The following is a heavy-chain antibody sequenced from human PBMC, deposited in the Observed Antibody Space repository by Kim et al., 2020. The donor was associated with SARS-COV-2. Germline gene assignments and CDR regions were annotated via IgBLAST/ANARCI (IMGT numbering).Heavy chain of an antibody. D-gene: IGHD3-10*01. Sequence: SVKGRFTISRDNSKNTLYLQMNSLRAEDTAVYYCAKSESSYGSGLDAFDIWGQGTMVTVSS. V-gene: IGHV3-33*06. CDR3: AKSESSYGSGLDAFDI. J-gene: IGHJ3*02.